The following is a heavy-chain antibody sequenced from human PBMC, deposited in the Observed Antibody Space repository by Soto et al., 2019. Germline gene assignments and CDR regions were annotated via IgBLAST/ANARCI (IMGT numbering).Heavy chain of an antibody. D-gene: IGHD2-21*02. CDR3: ARRAGMRTAGLDH. J-gene: IGHJ4*01. Sequence: ASVKVSCKTSGYSITSNYLHWLRQAPGQGIEWMAMINPRDGSTTYAQKFQGRVTVTKDTSASFVYMELSSLRFDDTAVYYCARRAGMRTAGLDHWG. V-gene: IGHV1-46*01. CDR2: INPRDGST. CDR1: GYSITSNY.